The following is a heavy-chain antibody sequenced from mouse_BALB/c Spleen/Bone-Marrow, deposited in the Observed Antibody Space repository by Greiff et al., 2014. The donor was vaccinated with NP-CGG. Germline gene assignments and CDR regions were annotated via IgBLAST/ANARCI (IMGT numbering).Heavy chain of an antibody. Sequence: HVQLQQSGPELVKPGASVRISCKASGYTFTSYYIHWGKQRPGQGLEWIGWIYPGNVNTKYNEKFKGKATLTADKSSSTAYMQLSSLTSEDSAVYFCARDTMDYWGQGTSVTVSS. CDR3: ARDTMDY. CDR1: GYTFTSYY. V-gene: IGHV1S56*01. J-gene: IGHJ4*01. CDR2: IYPGNVNT.